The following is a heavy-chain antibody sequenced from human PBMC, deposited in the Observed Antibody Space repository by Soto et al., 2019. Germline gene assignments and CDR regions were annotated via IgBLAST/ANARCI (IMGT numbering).Heavy chain of an antibody. CDR3: AEDVLEHWGQDYSCGMAV. Sequence: EVQLLESGGGLVQPGGSLRLSCAGSGFSFSDYAMNWVRQAPGKGLEWISSISGRESNTHYADSVKGRFTISRDNSKNTLYLQMNSLRVEDTALYYCAEDVLEHWGQDYSCGMAVWGQGRKVPVSS. CDR1: GFSFSDYA. V-gene: IGHV3-23*01. J-gene: IGHJ6*02. CDR2: ISGRESNT. D-gene: IGHD7-27*01.